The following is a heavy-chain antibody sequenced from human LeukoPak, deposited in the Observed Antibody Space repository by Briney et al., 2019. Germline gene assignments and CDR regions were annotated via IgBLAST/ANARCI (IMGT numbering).Heavy chain of an antibody. CDR1: GFTFSSYS. J-gene: IGHJ5*02. CDR2: ISSSSSYI. CDR3: ARAVVVVAATWDWFDP. Sequence: GGSLRLSCAASGFTFSSYSMNWVRQAPGKGLEWVSSISSSSSYIYYADSVKGRFTISRDNAKNSLYLQMNSLRAEDTAVYYCARAVVVVAATWDWFDPWGQGTLVTVSS. V-gene: IGHV3-21*01. D-gene: IGHD2-15*01.